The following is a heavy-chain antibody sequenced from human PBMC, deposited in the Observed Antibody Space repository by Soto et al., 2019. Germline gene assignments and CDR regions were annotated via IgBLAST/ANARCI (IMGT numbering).Heavy chain of an antibody. D-gene: IGHD5-18*01. V-gene: IGHV3-30-3*01. CDR3: AREELDSYGRSDYYGMDV. CDR2: ISYDGSNK. J-gene: IGHJ6*02. Sequence: PGGSLRLSCAASGFTFSSYAMHWVRQAPGKGLEWVAVISYDGSNKYYADSVKGRFTISRDNSKNTLYLQMNSLRAEDTAVYYCAREELDSYGRSDYYGMDVWGQGTTVTVSS. CDR1: GFTFSSYA.